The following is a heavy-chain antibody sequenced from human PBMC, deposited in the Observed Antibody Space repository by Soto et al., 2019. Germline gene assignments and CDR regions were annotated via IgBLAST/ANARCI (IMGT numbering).Heavy chain of an antibody. Sequence: PSETLSLTCTVSSGSINSGGYFWSWIRQHPGTGLEWIGYIHHNGNAYYNPSLRSRLTISVDTSKNQFSLKLDSVTAADTAVYYCAKNWNWGSLVHWGQGTLVTVSS. J-gene: IGHJ4*02. CDR1: SGSINSGGYF. D-gene: IGHD7-27*01. V-gene: IGHV4-31*03. CDR3: AKNWNWGSLVH. CDR2: IHHNGNA.